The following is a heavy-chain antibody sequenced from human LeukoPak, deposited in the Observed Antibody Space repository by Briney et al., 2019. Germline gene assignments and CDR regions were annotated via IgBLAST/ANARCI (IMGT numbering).Heavy chain of an antibody. CDR3: ARDQAYFDY. V-gene: IGHV3-33*01. CDR2: IWYDGSKK. Sequence: GGSLRLSCAVSAFTFSSYGMQWVGQAPGKGGEGVAVIWYDGSKKYYEDSVKGRFTISRDNSKNTLYLQMNSLRTEDTAVYYCARDQAYFDYWGQGTLVTVSS. CDR1: AFTFSSYG. J-gene: IGHJ4*02.